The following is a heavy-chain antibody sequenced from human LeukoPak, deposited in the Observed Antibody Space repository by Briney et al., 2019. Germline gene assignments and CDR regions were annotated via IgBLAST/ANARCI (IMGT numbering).Heavy chain of an antibody. D-gene: IGHD3-9*01. CDR1: GGSVSSGSYC. Sequence: SETLSLTCTVSGGSVSSGSYCWSWIRQPPGKGLEWIGYIYYSGSTNYNPSLKSRVTISVDTSKNQFSLKLSSVTAADTAVYYCARGVWAYYDILTGYYFFDYWGQGTLVTVSS. CDR2: IYYSGST. J-gene: IGHJ4*02. CDR3: ARGVWAYYDILTGYYFFDY. V-gene: IGHV4-61*01.